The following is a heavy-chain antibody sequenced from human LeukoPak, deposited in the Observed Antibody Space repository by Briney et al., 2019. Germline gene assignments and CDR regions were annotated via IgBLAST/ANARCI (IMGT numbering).Heavy chain of an antibody. D-gene: IGHD6-13*01. CDR2: ISGYNGNT. J-gene: IGHJ4*02. V-gene: IGHV1-18*01. CDR3: ARVESIAAAATADY. CDR1: GYTFTSYA. Sequence: EASVKVSCKASGYTFTSYANSWVRQAPGQGLEWMGWISGYNGNTIYAQRLQGRVTMTTDTSTTTVYMELRSLRSDDTAVYYCARVESIAAAATADYWGQGTLVTVSS.